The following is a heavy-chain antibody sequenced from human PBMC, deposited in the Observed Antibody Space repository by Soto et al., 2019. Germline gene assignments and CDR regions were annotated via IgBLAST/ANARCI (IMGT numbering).Heavy chain of an antibody. CDR1: GYTFTSYA. D-gene: IGHD2-15*01. V-gene: IGHV1-3*01. Sequence: GASVKVSCKASGYTFTSYAMHWVRQAPGQRHEWMGWINAGNGNTKYSQKFQGRVTITRDTSASTAYMELSSLRSEDTAVYYCARDSFFVYCSGGSCRTWLQGLWFDPWGQGTLVTVSS. CDR3: ARDSFFVYCSGGSCRTWLQGLWFDP. J-gene: IGHJ5*02. CDR2: INAGNGNT.